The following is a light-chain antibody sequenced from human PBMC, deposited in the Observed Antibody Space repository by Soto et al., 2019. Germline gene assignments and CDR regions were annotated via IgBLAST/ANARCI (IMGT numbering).Light chain of an antibody. CDR2: EVS. Sequence: QSVLTQPASVSGSPGQSITISCPGTSRGVGGYDYVSWYQHHPGKAPKLTIYEVSNRRSGVSTRFSGSKSRNTASLTISGLQAEDEAEYYCSSYKSSSTDVFGTGTKVTVL. CDR1: SRGVGGYDY. CDR3: SSYKSSSTDV. J-gene: IGLJ1*01. V-gene: IGLV2-14*01.